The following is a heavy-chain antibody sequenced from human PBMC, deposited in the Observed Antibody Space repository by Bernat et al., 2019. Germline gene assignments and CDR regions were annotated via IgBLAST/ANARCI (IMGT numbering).Heavy chain of an antibody. D-gene: IGHD1-14*01. V-gene: IGHV4-34*01. CDR2: INHSGST. J-gene: IGHJ5*02. CDR1: GGSFSGYY. Sequence: QVQLQQWGAGLLKPSETLSLTCAVYGGSFSGYYWSWIRQPPGKGLEWIGEINHSGSTNYNPSLKSRVTISVDTSKTQFSLKLGPVTAGDRAVYYWARARKKGARVWLDWFDPWGQGTLVTVAS. CDR3: ARARKKGARVWLDWFDP.